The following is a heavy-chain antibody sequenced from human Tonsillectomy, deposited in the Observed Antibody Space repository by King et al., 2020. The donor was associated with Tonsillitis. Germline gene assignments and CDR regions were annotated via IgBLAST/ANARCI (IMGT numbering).Heavy chain of an antibody. Sequence: QLQESGPGLVKPSETLSLTRTVSGGSISSYYWSWIRQPPGKGLEWIGYIYYSGSTNYNPNLKSGGTIPVDTSKNQISLKLSSVTAADTDVYYCARQDYYGSGPNWFDPWGQGTLVTVSS. CDR1: GGSISSYY. CDR2: IYYSGST. CDR3: ARQDYYGSGPNWFDP. V-gene: IGHV4-59*08. D-gene: IGHD3-10*01. J-gene: IGHJ5*02.